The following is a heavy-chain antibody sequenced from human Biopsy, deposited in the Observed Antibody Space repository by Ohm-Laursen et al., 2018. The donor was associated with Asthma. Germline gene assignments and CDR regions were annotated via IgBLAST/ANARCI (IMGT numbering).Heavy chain of an antibody. J-gene: IGHJ4*02. CDR1: PGSINDYY. D-gene: IGHD6-13*01. Sequence: SETLSLTCTVSPGSINDYYWNWIRQFPGKGLEWIGYVHSTGSTRFNPSLKSRLTISVDTSVDQVSLKLTSMTAADTAVYYCARATSTWSQSGPHYFDHWGQGTLVTVSS. CDR2: VHSTGST. CDR3: ARATSTWSQSGPHYFDH. V-gene: IGHV4-59*01.